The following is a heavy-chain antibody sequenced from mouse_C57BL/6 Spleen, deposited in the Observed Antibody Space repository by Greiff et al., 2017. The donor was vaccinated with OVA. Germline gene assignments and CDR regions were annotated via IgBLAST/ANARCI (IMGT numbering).Heavy chain of an antibody. D-gene: IGHD4-1*01. Sequence: QVQLQQSGPELVKPGASVKISCKASGYAFSSSWMNWVKQRPGQGLEWIGRIYPGDGDTNYNGKFKGKATLTADKSSSTAYMQLSSLTSEDSAVYFCARRWDLDYFDYWGQGTTLTVSS. CDR3: ARRWDLDYFDY. CDR2: IYPGDGDT. J-gene: IGHJ2*01. CDR1: GYAFSSSW. V-gene: IGHV1-82*01.